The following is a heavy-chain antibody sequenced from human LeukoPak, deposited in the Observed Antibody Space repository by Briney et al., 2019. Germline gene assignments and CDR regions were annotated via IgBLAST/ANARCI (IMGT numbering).Heavy chain of an antibody. V-gene: IGHV4-59*01. D-gene: IGHD1-1*01. J-gene: IGHJ4*02. CDR2: IFYSGST. Sequence: SETLSLTCTVSGGSISSYYWSWIRQPPGKGLERIGYIFYSGSTYYNPFLRSRVTISVDTSKNQFSLKLSSVTAADTAVYYCAGAPNDHYLDYWGQGILVTVSS. CDR3: AGAPNDHYLDY. CDR1: GGSISSYY.